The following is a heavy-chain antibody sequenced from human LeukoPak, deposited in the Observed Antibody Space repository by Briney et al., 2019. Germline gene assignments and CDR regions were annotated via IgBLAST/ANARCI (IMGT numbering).Heavy chain of an antibody. Sequence: ASMKVSCKASGYSFTSYDINWVRQAPGQGLEWMGWMSPNSGTTGYAQNFQGRVTMTRDTSMSTAYMELTSLRSDDTAVYYCARGRGADFYYYYMDVWGKGTTVTISS. CDR3: ARGRGADFYYYYMDV. D-gene: IGHD1-26*01. CDR2: MSPNSGTT. CDR1: GYSFTSYD. J-gene: IGHJ6*03. V-gene: IGHV1-8*01.